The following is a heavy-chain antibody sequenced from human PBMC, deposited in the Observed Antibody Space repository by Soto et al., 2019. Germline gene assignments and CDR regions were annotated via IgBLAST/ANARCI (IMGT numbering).Heavy chain of an antibody. J-gene: IGHJ6*02. CDR1: GYTFTSYA. D-gene: IGHD3-10*01. CDR3: ARDHEYGETHYGMDV. CDR2: INAGNGNT. V-gene: IGHV1-3*01. Sequence: GASVKVSCKASGYTFTSYAMHWVRQAPGQRLEWMGWINAGNGNTKYSQKFQGRVTITRDTSASTAYMELSSLRSEDTAVYYCARDHEYGETHYGMDVWGQGTTVTVSS.